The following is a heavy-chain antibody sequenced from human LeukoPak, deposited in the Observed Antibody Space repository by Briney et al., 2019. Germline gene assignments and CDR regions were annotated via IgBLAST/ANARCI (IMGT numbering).Heavy chain of an antibody. J-gene: IGHJ4*02. CDR1: GFSFDEYA. D-gene: IGHD3-22*01. V-gene: IGHV3-9*01. CDR2: ITWNSDRSI. CDR3: VKDKSRHSSGYYYYFDY. Sequence: GGSLRLSCAASGFSFDEYALHWVRQAPGKGLEWVSGITWNSDRSIGYADAVKGRFTISRDNAKKSLYLQMNSLRVEGTALYFCVKDKSRHSSGYYYYFDYWGQGTLVTVSS.